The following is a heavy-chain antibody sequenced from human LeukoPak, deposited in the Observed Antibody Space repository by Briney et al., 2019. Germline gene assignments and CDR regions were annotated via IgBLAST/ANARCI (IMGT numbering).Heavy chain of an antibody. D-gene: IGHD2-2*01. Sequence: GGSLRLSCAASGFTFSSYAMSWVRQAPGKGLEWVSAISGSGGSTYYADSVKGRFTISRDNSKNTLYLQMNSLRAEDTAVYYCARDRIWDCSSTSCYAGGYYYYGMDVWGQGTTVTVSS. CDR3: ARDRIWDCSSTSCYAGGYYYYGMDV. J-gene: IGHJ6*02. CDR2: ISGSGGST. V-gene: IGHV3-23*01. CDR1: GFTFSSYA.